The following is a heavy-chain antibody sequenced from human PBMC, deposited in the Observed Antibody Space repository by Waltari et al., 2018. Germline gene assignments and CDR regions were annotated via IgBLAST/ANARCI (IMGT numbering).Heavy chain of an antibody. CDR3: ARVEMATMMRVFDY. CDR2: INHSGST. J-gene: IGHJ4*02. D-gene: IGHD5-12*01. Sequence: QVQLQQWGAGLLKPSETLSLTCAVYGGSFSGYYWSWIRQPPGKGLEWIGEINHSGSTNYNPFLKNRGTISVDTSKNQFCLKLSSVTAADTAVYYCARVEMATMMRVFDYWGQGTLVTVSS. CDR1: GGSFSGYY. V-gene: IGHV4-34*01.